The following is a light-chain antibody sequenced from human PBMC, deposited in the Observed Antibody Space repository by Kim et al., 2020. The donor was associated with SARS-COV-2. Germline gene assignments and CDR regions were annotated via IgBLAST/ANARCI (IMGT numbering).Light chain of an antibody. Sequence: QSALTQPRSVSGSPGQSVTISCTGTSSDVGGYNYVSYYQQHPGKAPKLIIYDVSERPSGVPDRFSGSKSGNTASLTISGLQAEDEADYYCCSYAGNYYLFGTGTKVTVL. V-gene: IGLV2-11*01. CDR1: SSDVGGYNY. CDR3: CSYAGNYYL. CDR2: DVS. J-gene: IGLJ1*01.